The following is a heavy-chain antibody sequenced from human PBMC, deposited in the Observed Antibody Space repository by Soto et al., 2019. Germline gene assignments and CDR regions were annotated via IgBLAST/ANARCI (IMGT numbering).Heavy chain of an antibody. CDR2: IIPIFGTA. Sequence: SVKVSCKASGGTFSSYAISWVRQAPGQGLEWMGGIIPIFGTANYAQKFQGRVTITADESTSTAYMELSSLRSEDTAVYYCAEVPAANPYYYYYGMDVWGQGTTVTVSS. J-gene: IGHJ6*02. D-gene: IGHD2-2*01. CDR3: AEVPAANPYYYYYGMDV. CDR1: GGTFSSYA. V-gene: IGHV1-69*13.